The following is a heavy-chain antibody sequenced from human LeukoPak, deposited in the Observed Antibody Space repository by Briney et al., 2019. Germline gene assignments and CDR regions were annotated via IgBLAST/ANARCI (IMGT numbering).Heavy chain of an antibody. CDR1: GFTFSNYE. Sequence: GGSLRLSCAASGFTFSNYEMHWVRQAPGKGLEWVSYISSSGSDIYYADSVKGRFTISRDNAKNSLYLQMNSLRAEDTALYYCARVSDISVAAYFDYWGQGTLVTVSS. D-gene: IGHD6-19*01. CDR3: ARVSDISVAAYFDY. CDR2: ISSSGSDI. J-gene: IGHJ4*02. V-gene: IGHV3-48*03.